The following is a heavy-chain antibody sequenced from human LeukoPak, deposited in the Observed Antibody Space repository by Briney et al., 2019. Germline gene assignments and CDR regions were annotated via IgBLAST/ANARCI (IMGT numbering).Heavy chain of an antibody. CDR2: ISSSGSTI. V-gene: IGHV3-11*01. Sequence: PGGSLRLSCAASGFTFSDYYMSWIRQPPGKGLEWVSYISSSGSTIYYADSVKGRFTISRDNAKNSLYLQVNSLRAEDTAVYYCARDLGGSGRYNWFDPWGQGTLVTVSS. J-gene: IGHJ5*02. CDR3: ARDLGGSGRYNWFDP. CDR1: GFTFSDYY. D-gene: IGHD3-10*01.